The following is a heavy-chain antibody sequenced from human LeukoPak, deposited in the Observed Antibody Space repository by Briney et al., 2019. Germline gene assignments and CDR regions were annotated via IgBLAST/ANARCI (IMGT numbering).Heavy chain of an antibody. V-gene: IGHV1-18*04. J-gene: IGHJ3*02. CDR1: GYTFTSYG. Sequence: ASVKVSCKASGYTFTSYGISWVRQAPGQGLEWMGWISAYDGNTNYAQKLQGRVTMTTDTSTSTAYMELRSLRSDDTAVYYCAGDPELLWFGELSTWGNAFDIWGQGTMVPVSS. CDR2: ISAYDGNT. CDR3: AGDPELLWFGELSTWGNAFDI. D-gene: IGHD3-10*01.